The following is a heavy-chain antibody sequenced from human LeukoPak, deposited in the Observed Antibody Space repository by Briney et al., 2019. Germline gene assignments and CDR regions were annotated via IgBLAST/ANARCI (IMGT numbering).Heavy chain of an antibody. D-gene: IGHD3-16*01. J-gene: IGHJ4*02. CDR3: ARTSPTSHFGF. CDR2: INGDGSNS. CDR1: GFTFTTYW. V-gene: IGHV3-74*01. Sequence: GGSLRLSCVASGFTFTTYWMHWVRQAPGKGLVWVSRINGDGSNSNYADSVKGRFTISRDNARNTLYLRMNGLRAEDTALYYCARTSPTSHFGFWGQGTLVTVSS.